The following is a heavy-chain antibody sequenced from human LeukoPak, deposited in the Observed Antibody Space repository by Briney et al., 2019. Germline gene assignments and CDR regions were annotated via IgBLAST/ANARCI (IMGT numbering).Heavy chain of an antibody. Sequence: PSQTLSLTCTVSGDSVSNGNYYWNWIRQHPAKGLEWLAFIQSSGTTRYNPSLKSRLIVSLDTSKNQFSLKLTAVTAADTAVYYCAGGGDSRKAGYWGRGTLITVSP. CDR2: IQSSGTT. J-gene: IGHJ4*02. CDR1: GDSVSNGNYY. D-gene: IGHD2-21*01. V-gene: IGHV4-31*03. CDR3: AGGGDSRKAGY.